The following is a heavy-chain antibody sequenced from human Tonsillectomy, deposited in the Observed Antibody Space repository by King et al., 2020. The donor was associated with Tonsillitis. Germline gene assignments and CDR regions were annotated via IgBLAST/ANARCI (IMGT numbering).Heavy chain of an antibody. Sequence: VQLVESGGGLVKPGGSLRLSCAASGFTFISYSMNWFRHAPVKGLEWVSSISSIISYIYYADSVKGRFTISRDNAKNSLYLQMNSLRAEDTAVYFCASHLSHDAFDIWGQGTMVTVSS. V-gene: IGHV3-21*01. CDR2: ISSIISYI. J-gene: IGHJ3*02. CDR1: GFTFISYS. CDR3: ASHLSHDAFDI.